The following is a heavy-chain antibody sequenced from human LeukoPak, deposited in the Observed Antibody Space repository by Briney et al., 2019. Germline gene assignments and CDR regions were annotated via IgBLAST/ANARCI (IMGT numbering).Heavy chain of an antibody. CDR2: IKQDGSEK. D-gene: IGHD5-12*01. V-gene: IGHV3-7*01. CDR1: GFTFTTYW. J-gene: IGHJ4*02. Sequence: GGSLTLSCATSGFTFTTYWMNWVRQAPGKGLEWVANIKQDGSEKYYVDSVKGRFTISRDNARNSLYLRMNSLRADDTAVYYCARGGGYAWDYWGQGTLVTVSS. CDR3: ARGGGYAWDY.